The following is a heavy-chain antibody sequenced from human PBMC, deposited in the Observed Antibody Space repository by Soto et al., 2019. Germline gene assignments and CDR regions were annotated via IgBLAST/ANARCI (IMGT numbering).Heavy chain of an antibody. D-gene: IGHD1-20*01. V-gene: IGHV4-34*01. J-gene: IGHJ4*02. CDR1: GGSFSGYY. CDR2: INHSGST. Sequence: SETLSLTCAVYGGSFSGYYWSWIRQPPGKGLEWIGEINHSGSTNYNPSLKSRVTISVDTSKNQFSLKLSSVTAADTAVYYCARSGLTGTTPTLKHYFDYWGQGTLVTVSS. CDR3: ARSGLTGTTPTLKHYFDY.